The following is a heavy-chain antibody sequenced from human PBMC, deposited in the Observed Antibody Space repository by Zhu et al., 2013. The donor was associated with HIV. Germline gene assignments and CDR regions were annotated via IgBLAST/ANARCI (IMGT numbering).Heavy chain of an antibody. D-gene: IGHD2-2*01. Sequence: QVQLVQSGAEVKKPGSSVKVSCKASGGTFSSYAISWVRQAPGQGLEWMGWIIPIFGIANYAQKFQGRVTITADESTSTAYMELSSLRSEDTAVYYCARDKIGSSTTYYYYMDVWGKGTTVTVSS. CDR2: IIPIFGIA. CDR1: GGTFSSYA. J-gene: IGHJ6*03. CDR3: ARDKIGSSTTYYYYMDV. V-gene: IGHV1-69*12.